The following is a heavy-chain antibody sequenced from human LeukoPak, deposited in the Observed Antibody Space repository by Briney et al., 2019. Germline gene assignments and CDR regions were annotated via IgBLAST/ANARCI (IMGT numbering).Heavy chain of an antibody. CDR1: VITFRNYW. V-gene: IGHV3-7*01. CDR3: ATEPGIGYAFDI. Sequence: PGRSLRLSCVASVITFRNYWMSWVRQAPRKGRESVANINPDGSTENYMPSVKGRFTLSRDNARNSLSLQMNSLRAEDTAVYYCATEPGIGYAFDIWGRGTMVTVSS. CDR2: INPDGSTE. D-gene: IGHD2-15*01. J-gene: IGHJ3*02.